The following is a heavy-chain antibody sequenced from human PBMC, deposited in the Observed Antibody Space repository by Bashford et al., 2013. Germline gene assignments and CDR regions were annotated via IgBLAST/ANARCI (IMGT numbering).Heavy chain of an antibody. CDR2: IYYTGST. D-gene: IGHD2-15*01. J-gene: IGHJ3*02. CDR1: GGSFSGYY. CDR3: ARPAQYCSGGSCYPDAFDI. Sequence: SETLSLTCAVYGGSFSGYYWSWIRQPPGKGLEWIGYIYYTGSTYYNPSLKSRVTISVDTSKNQFSLKLRSVTAADTAVYYCARPAQYCSGGSCYPDAFDIWGQGTMVTVS. V-gene: IGHV4-34*01.